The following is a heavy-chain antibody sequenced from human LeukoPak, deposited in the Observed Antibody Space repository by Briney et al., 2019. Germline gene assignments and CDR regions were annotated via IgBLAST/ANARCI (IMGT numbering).Heavy chain of an antibody. CDR2: IYYSGST. D-gene: IGHD5-18*01. CDR3: AREGRYRYGYNEYHLYMDI. CDR1: GGSISSYY. J-gene: IGHJ6*03. Sequence: SETLSLTCTVSGGSISSYYWSWIRQPPGKGLEWIGYIYYSGSTNYNPSLKSRVTISVDTSKNQFSLKLSSVTAAETAVYYCAREGRYRYGYNEYHLYMDIWGKGTTVTVSS. V-gene: IGHV4-59*12.